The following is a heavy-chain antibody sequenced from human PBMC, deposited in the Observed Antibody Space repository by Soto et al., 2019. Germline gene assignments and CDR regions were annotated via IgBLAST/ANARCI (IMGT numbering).Heavy chain of an antibody. CDR2: ISAYNGNT. CDR1: GYTFTSYG. D-gene: IGHD2-15*01. CDR3: ARDPLKYCSGGSCYSGADY. V-gene: IGHV1-18*01. Sequence: ASVKVSCKASGYTFTSYGISWVRQAPGQGLEWMGWISAYNGNTNYAQKLQGRVTMTTDTSTSTAYMELRSLRSDDTAVYYCARDPLKYCSGGSCYSGADYWGQGTLVTVSS. J-gene: IGHJ4*02.